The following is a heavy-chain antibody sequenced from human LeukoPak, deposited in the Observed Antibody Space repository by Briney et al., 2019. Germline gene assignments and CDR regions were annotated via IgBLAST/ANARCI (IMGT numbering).Heavy chain of an antibody. CDR1: GFTFSNYG. CDR2: ISYDGSNK. CDR3: TKETYLSLDY. V-gene: IGHV3-30*18. D-gene: IGHD2/OR15-2a*01. J-gene: IGHJ4*02. Sequence: GGSLRLSCEASGFTFSNYGMHWVRQAPGRGLEWVALISYDGSNKYYADSVKGRFTISRDNSKNTLYLQMNSLRAEDTAVYYCTKETYLSLDYWGQGTLVTVSS.